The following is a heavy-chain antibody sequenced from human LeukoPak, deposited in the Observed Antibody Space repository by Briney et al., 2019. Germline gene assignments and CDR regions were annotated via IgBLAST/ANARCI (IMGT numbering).Heavy chain of an antibody. D-gene: IGHD3-9*01. J-gene: IGHJ3*02. CDR1: GYTFTSYG. CDR3: AREYCDILTDTDDAFDI. CDR2: ISAYNGNT. Sequence: ASVKVSCKASGYTFTSYGISWVRQAPGQGLEWMGWISAYNGNTNYAQKLQGRVTMTTDTSTSTAYMELRSLRSDDTAVYYCAREYCDILTDTDDAFDIWGQGTMVTVSS. V-gene: IGHV1-18*01.